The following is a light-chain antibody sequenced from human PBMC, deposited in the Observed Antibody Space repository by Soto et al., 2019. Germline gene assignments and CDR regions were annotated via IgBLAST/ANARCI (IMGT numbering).Light chain of an antibody. J-gene: IGLJ2*01. CDR3: QAWDSSTMI. V-gene: IGLV3-1*01. Sequence: SYELTQPPSVSVSPGQTASITCSGAKLGDKYACWYQQKPGQSPVLVIYQDRKRASGIPERFSGSNSGNTATLTISGTQAMDEADYYCQAWDSSTMIFGGGTKLTVL. CDR2: QDR. CDR1: KLGDKY.